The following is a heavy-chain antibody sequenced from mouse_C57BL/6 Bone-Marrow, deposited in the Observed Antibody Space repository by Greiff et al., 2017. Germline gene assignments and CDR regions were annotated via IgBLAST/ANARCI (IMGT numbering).Heavy chain of an antibody. V-gene: IGHV1-64*01. CDR1: GYTFTSYW. Sequence: QVQLQQPGAELVKPGASVKLSCKASGYTFTSYWMHWVKQRPGQGLEWIGMIHPNSGSTNYNEKFKSKATLTVDKSSSTAYMQLSSLTSEDSAVYYCAREGAYYSNDNYAMDYWGQGTSVTVSS. CDR2: IHPNSGST. D-gene: IGHD2-5*01. CDR3: AREGAYYSNDNYAMDY. J-gene: IGHJ4*01.